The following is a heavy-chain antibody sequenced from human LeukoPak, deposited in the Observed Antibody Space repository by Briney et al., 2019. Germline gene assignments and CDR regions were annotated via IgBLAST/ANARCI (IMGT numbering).Heavy chain of an antibody. CDR1: GYTFTSYG. CDR2: IRAYNGNT. Sequence: ASVKVSCKASGYTFTSYGISWVRQAPGLGLEWMGWIRAYNGNTNYAHKLQGRVTMTTDTSTSTAYMELRSLRSDDTAVYYCARRDYDSSGYYYWGPGTLVTVSS. CDR3: ARRDYDSSGYYY. D-gene: IGHD3-22*01. J-gene: IGHJ4*02. V-gene: IGHV1-18*01.